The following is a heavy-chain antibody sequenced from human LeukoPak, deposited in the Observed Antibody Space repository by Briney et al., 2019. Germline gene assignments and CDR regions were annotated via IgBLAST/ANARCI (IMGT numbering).Heavy chain of an antibody. Sequence: PSETLSLTCTVSGDSISSSSYYWVWIRQPPGKGPEWIATIHYGGITYYNASLTSRVTISMDTTKKQFSLRLTSVTAADTAVYYCRYSGYDGPRYLDYWGQGTLVTVSS. D-gene: IGHD5-12*01. CDR1: GDSISSSSYY. V-gene: IGHV4-39*07. J-gene: IGHJ4*02. CDR2: IHYGGIT. CDR3: RYSGYDGPRYLDY.